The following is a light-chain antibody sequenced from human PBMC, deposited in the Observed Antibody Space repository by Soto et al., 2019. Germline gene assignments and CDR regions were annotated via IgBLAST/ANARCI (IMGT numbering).Light chain of an antibody. J-gene: IGKJ1*01. CDR2: GAS. Sequence: EIVLTQSPATLSVSPGGRATLSCRASQNVIYNLAWYQQKPGQAPMLLVYGASTRATDTPPRFRGSGSGTEFSLTISSLQSEDYATYFCQQYSSWPRTFGQGSRVEIK. CDR1: QNVIYN. CDR3: QQYSSWPRT. V-gene: IGKV3-15*01.